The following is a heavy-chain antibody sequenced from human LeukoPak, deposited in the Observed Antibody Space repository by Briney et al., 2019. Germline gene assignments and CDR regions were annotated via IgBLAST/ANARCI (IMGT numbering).Heavy chain of an antibody. CDR2: ISSSGSTI. CDR3: ARDLWGAIDY. V-gene: IGHV3-48*03. J-gene: IGHJ4*02. CDR1: GFTFSSYE. Sequence: GGSLRLSCAASGFTFSSYEMNWVRPAPGKGLEWVSYISSSGSTIYYADSVKGRFTISRDNAKNSLYLQMNSLRAEDTAVYYCARDLWGAIDYWGQGTLVTVSS. D-gene: IGHD1-26*01.